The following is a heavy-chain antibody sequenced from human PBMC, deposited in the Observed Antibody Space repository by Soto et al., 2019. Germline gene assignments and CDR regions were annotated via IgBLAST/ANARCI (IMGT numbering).Heavy chain of an antibody. CDR3: ARDRYYDILTGYYYYYGMDV. V-gene: IGHV3-13*01. CDR2: IGTAGDT. CDR1: GFTFSSYD. Sequence: EVQLVESGGGLVQPGGSLRLSCAASGFTFSSYDMHWVRQATGKGLEWVSAIGTAGDTYYPGSVKGRFTFSRENAKNSLYLQMNSLRAGDTAVYYCARDRYYDILTGYYYYYGMDVWGQGTTVTVSS. J-gene: IGHJ6*02. D-gene: IGHD3-9*01.